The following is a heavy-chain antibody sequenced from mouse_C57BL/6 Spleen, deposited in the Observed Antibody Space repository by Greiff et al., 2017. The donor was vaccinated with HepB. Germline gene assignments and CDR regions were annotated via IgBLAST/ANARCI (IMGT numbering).Heavy chain of an antibody. V-gene: IGHV14-2*01. D-gene: IGHD1-1*01. CDR3: ALHYYGSSYFDY. Sequence: EVKLVESGAELVKPGASVKLSCTASGFNIKDYYMHWVKQRTEQGLEWIGRIDPEDGETKYAPKFQGKATITADTSSNTAYLQLSSLTSEDTAVYYCALHYYGSSYFDYWGQGTTLTVSS. J-gene: IGHJ2*01. CDR2: IDPEDGET. CDR1: GFNIKDYY.